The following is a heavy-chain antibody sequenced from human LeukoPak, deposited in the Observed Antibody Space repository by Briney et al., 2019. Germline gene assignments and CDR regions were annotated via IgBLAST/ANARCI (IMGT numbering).Heavy chain of an antibody. J-gene: IGHJ4*02. Sequence: GGSLRLSCAASGFTFSSYAMSWVRQAPGKGLEWVSAISGSGGSTYYADSVKSRFTISRDNSKNTLYLQMNSLRAEDTAVYYCARARATYYYDSSGYYRYYFDYWGQGTLVTVSS. CDR1: GFTFSSYA. D-gene: IGHD3-22*01. CDR2: ISGSGGST. V-gene: IGHV3-23*01. CDR3: ARARATYYYDSSGYYRYYFDY.